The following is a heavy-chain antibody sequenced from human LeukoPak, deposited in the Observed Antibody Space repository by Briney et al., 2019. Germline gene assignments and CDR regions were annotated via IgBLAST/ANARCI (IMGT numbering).Heavy chain of an antibody. V-gene: IGHV4-39*07. CDR1: GGSISSSSYY. CDR3: AKMGNPATVTADY. CDR2: IYYSGST. D-gene: IGHD4-17*01. J-gene: IGHJ4*02. Sequence: TSETLSLTCTVSGGSISSSSYYWGWIRQPPGKGLEWIGSIYYSGSTYYNPSLKSRVTISLDTSKNQFSLKMNSVTAADTAVYYCAKMGNPATVTADYWGQGTLVTVSS.